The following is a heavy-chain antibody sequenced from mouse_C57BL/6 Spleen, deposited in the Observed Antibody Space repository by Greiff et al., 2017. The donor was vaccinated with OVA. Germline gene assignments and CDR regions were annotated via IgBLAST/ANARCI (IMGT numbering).Heavy chain of an antibody. Sequence: EVKLMESGGGLVKPGGSLKLSCAASGFTFSDYGMHWVRQAPEKGLEWVAYISSGSSTIYYADTVKGRFTISRDNAKYTLFLQMASLRSEDTAMYYCARTYYYGSSYAMDYWGQGTSVTVSS. D-gene: IGHD1-1*01. CDR1: GFTFSDYG. J-gene: IGHJ4*01. CDR2: ISSGSSTI. CDR3: ARTYYYGSSYAMDY. V-gene: IGHV5-17*01.